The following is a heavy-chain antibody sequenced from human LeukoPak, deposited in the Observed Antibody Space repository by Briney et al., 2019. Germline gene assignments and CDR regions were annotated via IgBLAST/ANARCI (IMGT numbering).Heavy chain of an antibody. D-gene: IGHD3-10*01. J-gene: IGHJ4*02. CDR1: GFTFSSYN. CDR2: IKQDGSEK. V-gene: IGHV3-7*01. CDR3: ARGRGGLLWFGEFNS. Sequence: GGSLRLSCAASGFTFSSYNMNWVRQAPGKRLEWVANIKQDGSEKYYVDSVKGRFTISRDNANNSLYLQMNSLRAEDTAVYYCARGRGGLLWFGEFNSWGQGTLVTVSS.